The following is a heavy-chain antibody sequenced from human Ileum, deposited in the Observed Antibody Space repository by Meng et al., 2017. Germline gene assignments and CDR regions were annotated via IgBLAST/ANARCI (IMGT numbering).Heavy chain of an antibody. CDR2: IYSSGTT. D-gene: IGHD2-21*01. CDR1: VETISSTIPVYS. J-gene: IGHJ5*02. V-gene: IGHV4-39*07. CDR3: ARQPTGDPNWFDP. Sequence: PGLGEFLHTSSLISSVSVETISSTIPVYSGSSIRQTPGKGLEWIGSIYSSGTTYYNPSSESRVTIPRATSKNQFSLKLTSVPAAATAVYYCARQPTGDPNWFDPWGQGTLVTVSS.